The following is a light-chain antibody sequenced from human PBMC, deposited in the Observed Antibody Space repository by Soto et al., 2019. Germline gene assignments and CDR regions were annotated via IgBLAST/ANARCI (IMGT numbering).Light chain of an antibody. CDR3: QQYYSYPIT. CDR2: AAS. CDR1: QGISSF. Sequence: IQLTQSPSSLSASVGDSVTITFLASQGISSFLAWYQQKPGKAPKLLIYAASTLQSGVPSRFSGSGSGTDFTLTISCLQSEDFATYYCQQYYSYPITFGQGTRLEI. V-gene: IGKV1-9*01. J-gene: IGKJ5*01.